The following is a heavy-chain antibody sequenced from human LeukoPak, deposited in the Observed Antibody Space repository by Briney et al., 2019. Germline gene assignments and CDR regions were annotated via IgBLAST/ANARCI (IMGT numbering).Heavy chain of an antibody. Sequence: KPSETLSLTCTVSGYSISSGYYWGWIRQPPGKGLEWIGEINHSGSTNYNPSLKSRVTISVDTSKSQFSLKLSSVTAADTAVYYCARHSGYEDYWGQGTLVTVSS. D-gene: IGHD5-12*01. V-gene: IGHV4-38-2*02. CDR1: GYSISSGYY. J-gene: IGHJ4*02. CDR3: ARHSGYEDY. CDR2: INHSGST.